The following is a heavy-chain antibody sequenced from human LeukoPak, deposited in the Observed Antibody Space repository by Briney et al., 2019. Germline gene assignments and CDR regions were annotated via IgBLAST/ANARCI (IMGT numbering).Heavy chain of an antibody. CDR3: ARERYSGSYYYGMDV. Sequence: GGSLRLSCAASGFTFSSYAMHWVRQAPGKGLEWVAIISYDGSNKYYADSVKGRFTISRDNSKNTLYLQMNSLRAEDTAVYYCARERYSGSYYYGMDVWGQGTAVTVSS. D-gene: IGHD1-26*01. V-gene: IGHV3-30-3*01. J-gene: IGHJ6*02. CDR2: ISYDGSNK. CDR1: GFTFSSYA.